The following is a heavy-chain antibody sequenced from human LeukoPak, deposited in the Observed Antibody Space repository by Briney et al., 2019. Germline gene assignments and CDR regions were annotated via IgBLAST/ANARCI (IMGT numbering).Heavy chain of an antibody. J-gene: IGHJ6*03. D-gene: IGHD1-26*01. Sequence: GASVKVSCKASGYTFTSYAISWVRQAPGQGLEWMGGIIPIFGTANYAQKFQGRVTITADESTSTAYMELSSLRSEDTAVYYCARVKFWGGSYHPSYYYMDVWGKGTTVTISS. CDR3: ARVKFWGGSYHPSYYYMDV. V-gene: IGHV1-69*13. CDR2: IIPIFGTA. CDR1: GYTFTSYA.